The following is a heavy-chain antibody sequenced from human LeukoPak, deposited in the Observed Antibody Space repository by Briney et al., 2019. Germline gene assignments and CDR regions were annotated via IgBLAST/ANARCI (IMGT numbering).Heavy chain of an antibody. CDR1: DYSISSGYY. V-gene: IGHV4-38-2*01. J-gene: IGHJ4*02. D-gene: IGHD1-7*01. CDR2: IYHSGAT. Sequence: PSETLSLTCAVSDYSISSGYYWGWIRQPPGRGLEWIGGIYHSGATYYSPSLVSRFTISVDMSKNQFFLKVRSVTAADTAVYYCARVNWNFKTLDNWGQGTLVTVSS. CDR3: ARVNWNFKTLDN.